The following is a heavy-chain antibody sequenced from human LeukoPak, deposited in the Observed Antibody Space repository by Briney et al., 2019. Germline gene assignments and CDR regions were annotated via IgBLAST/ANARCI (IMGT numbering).Heavy chain of an antibody. J-gene: IGHJ4*02. V-gene: IGHV3-23*01. Sequence: GGSLTLSCAACGFIFSNYAMIELRQAPGKELNWVSTLSFIGATPYYADSKGGRFTISRDNYKNTLYLQMNSLRAEDTAIFYCEKVYYDILPGYSRYFDYWGQGILVTVSS. CDR1: GFIFSNYA. CDR3: EKVYYDILPGYSRYFDY. D-gene: IGHD3-9*01. CDR2: LSFIGATP.